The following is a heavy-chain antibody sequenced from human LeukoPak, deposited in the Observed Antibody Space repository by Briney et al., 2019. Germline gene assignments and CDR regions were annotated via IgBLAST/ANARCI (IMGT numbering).Heavy chain of an antibody. CDR2: ISYDGNNK. Sequence: GRSLRLSCAASGFTFSNYAINWVRQAPGKGLEWVAVISYDGNNKYYADSVKGRFTISRDNSKNTLYLQVNSLRPEDTAVYYCATVYDDYEACDIWGQGTMVTVSS. V-gene: IGHV3-30*03. D-gene: IGHD4-17*01. CDR1: GFTFSNYA. CDR3: ATVYDDYEACDI. J-gene: IGHJ3*02.